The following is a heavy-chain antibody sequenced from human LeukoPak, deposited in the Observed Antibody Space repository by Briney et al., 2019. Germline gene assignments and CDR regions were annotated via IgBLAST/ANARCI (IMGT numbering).Heavy chain of an antibody. Sequence: ASVTVSCKASGYTFTSYDINWVRQAPGQGLEWMGWMNPNSGNTGYAQKFQGRVTMTRNTSINTAYMELSSLISEDTAVYYCARIRYQMYSGGYYFNYWGQGTLVTVSS. CDR3: ARIRYQMYSGGYYFNY. CDR1: GYTFTSYD. V-gene: IGHV1-8*01. J-gene: IGHJ4*02. CDR2: MNPNSGNT. D-gene: IGHD6-19*01.